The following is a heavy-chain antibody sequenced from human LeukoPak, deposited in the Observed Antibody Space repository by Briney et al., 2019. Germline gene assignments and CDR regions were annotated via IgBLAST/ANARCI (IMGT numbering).Heavy chain of an antibody. Sequence: PGGSLRLSCAASRFTFDDYAMHWIRQTPGKGLEYVSLISEDGGDTYYADYVKGRFTISTDNSKNTLYLQMNSLIAEDTAVYSCAKVLALYGDYDYWGQGTLVTVSS. CDR1: RFTFDDYA. CDR2: ISEDGGDT. V-gene: IGHV3-23*01. CDR3: AKVLALYGDYDY. J-gene: IGHJ4*02. D-gene: IGHD4-17*01.